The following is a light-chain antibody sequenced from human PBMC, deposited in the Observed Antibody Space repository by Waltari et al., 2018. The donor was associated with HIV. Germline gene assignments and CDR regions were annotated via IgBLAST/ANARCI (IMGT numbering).Light chain of an antibody. CDR1: QSISSY. J-gene: IGKJ3*01. CDR3: QQSYSTLFT. V-gene: IGKV1-39*01. Sequence: DIQMNQSPSSLSGSVGDRVTITCRSSQSISSYLNWYQQKPGKAPKLLIYAASSLQSGVPSRFSGSGSGTDFTLTISSLQPEDFATYYCQQSYSTLFTFGPGTKVDIK. CDR2: AAS.